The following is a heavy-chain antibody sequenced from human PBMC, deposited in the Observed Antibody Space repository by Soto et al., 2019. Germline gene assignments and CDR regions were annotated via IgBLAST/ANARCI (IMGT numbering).Heavy chain of an antibody. CDR3: ARLRKGGFCDY. D-gene: IGHD1-26*01. CDR2: IKEDGSEK. CDR1: EFTFSNFW. J-gene: IGHJ4*02. Sequence: SCAASEFTFSNFWMSWVRQAPGKGLEWVANIKEDGSEKYYVAAVKGRFTISRDSAKNSLYLQMDSLRAEDTAVYYCARLRKGGFCDYWGQGSLVTVSS. V-gene: IGHV3-7*03.